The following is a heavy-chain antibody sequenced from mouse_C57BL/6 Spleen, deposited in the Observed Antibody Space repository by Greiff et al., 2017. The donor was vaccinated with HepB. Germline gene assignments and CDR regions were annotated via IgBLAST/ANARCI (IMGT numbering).Heavy chain of an antibody. D-gene: IGHD2-1*01. J-gene: IGHJ4*01. Sequence: VKLMESGAELVKPGASVKISCKASGYAFSSYWMNWVKQRPGTGLEWIGQIYPGDGDTNYNGKFKGKATPTADKSSSTAYMQLSSLTSEDSAVFFCARGRVYYGNWGNAMDYWGQGASVTVSS. CDR1: GYAFSSYW. CDR3: ARGRVYYGNWGNAMDY. V-gene: IGHV1-80*01. CDR2: IYPGDGDT.